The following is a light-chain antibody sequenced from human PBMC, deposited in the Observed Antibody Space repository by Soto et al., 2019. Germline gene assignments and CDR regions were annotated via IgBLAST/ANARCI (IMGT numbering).Light chain of an antibody. J-gene: IGLJ3*02. CDR3: SSFAANDNFV. V-gene: IGLV2-14*01. CDR1: SSDVGGYKY. Sequence: QSVLTQPASVSGSPGQSITISCTGTSSDVGGYKYVSWYQQYPGKAPKLIISEVTNRPSGVSNRFSGSKSGNTASLTISGLQAEDEADYYCSSFAANDNFVFGGGTKLTVL. CDR2: EVT.